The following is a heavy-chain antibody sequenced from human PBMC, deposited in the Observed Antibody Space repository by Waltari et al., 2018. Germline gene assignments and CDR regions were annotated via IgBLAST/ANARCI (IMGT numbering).Heavy chain of an antibody. CDR3: TADLSEFGHGEIDF. D-gene: IGHD3-3*01. CDR2: IKSRGSGETV. CDR1: GFSFTHAW. J-gene: IGHJ4*02. V-gene: IGHV3-15*01. Sequence: EVQLVESGGGLVEPGGSLRLSCTASGFSFTHAWMTWVRQAPGKVLEWVGLIKSRGSGETVDYAAPVKGRFTISRDDSKDTVYLQMSSLRVEDTALYYCTADLSEFGHGEIDFWGQGSQVTVSS.